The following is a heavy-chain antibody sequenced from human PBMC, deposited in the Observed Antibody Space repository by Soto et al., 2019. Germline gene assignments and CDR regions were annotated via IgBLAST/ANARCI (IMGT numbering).Heavy chain of an antibody. CDR3: ARLELITIFGVGSAFDI. J-gene: IGHJ3*02. CDR2: IKQDGSEK. CDR1: GFTFSSYW. Sequence: GSLRLSCAASGFTFSSYWMSWVRQAPGKGLEWVANIKQDGSEKYYVDSVKGRFTISRDNAKNSLYLQMNSLRAEDTAVYYCARLELITIFGVGSAFDIWGQGTMVTVSS. D-gene: IGHD3-3*01. V-gene: IGHV3-7*01.